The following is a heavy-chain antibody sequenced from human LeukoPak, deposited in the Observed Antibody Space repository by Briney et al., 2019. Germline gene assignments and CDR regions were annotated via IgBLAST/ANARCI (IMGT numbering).Heavy chain of an antibody. CDR2: IYPGDSDI. CDR3: ARRGTGFGDT. V-gene: IGHV5-51*01. D-gene: IGHD3-10*01. J-gene: IGHJ4*02. Sequence: GESLNISCKAFGYTFTNYWIGWVRQMPGKGLDWMGIIYPGDSDIRYSPSFQGQVTISADKSISTAYLQWNSLRASDTAMYYCARRGTGFGDTWGQGTLVTVSS. CDR1: GYTFTNYW.